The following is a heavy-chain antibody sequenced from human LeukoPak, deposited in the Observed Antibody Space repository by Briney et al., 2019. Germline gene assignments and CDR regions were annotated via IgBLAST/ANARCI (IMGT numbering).Heavy chain of an antibody. CDR3: AKDKIIAAAGTWFDP. V-gene: IGHV3-30*04. Sequence: GGSLRLSCAASGFTFSSYAMHWVRQAPGKGLEWVAVISYDGSNKYYADSVKGRFTTSRDNSKNTLYLQMNSLRAEDTAVYYCAKDKIIAAAGTWFDPWGQGTLVTVSS. CDR2: ISYDGSNK. CDR1: GFTFSSYA. D-gene: IGHD6-13*01. J-gene: IGHJ5*02.